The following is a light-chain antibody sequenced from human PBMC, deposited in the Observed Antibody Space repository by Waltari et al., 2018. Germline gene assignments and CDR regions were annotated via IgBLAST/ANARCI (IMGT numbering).Light chain of an antibody. J-gene: IGKJ1*01. V-gene: IGKV3-11*01. Sequence: EIVLTQSPATLSLSPGERATPSCRASQTVITYLAWYQQKPGQAPRLRISDASNRVPGIPARFSGSGSGTDFTLTISSLEPEDFAVYYCQQRYYWPPWTFGQGTKVELK. CDR3: QQRYYWPPWT. CDR2: DAS. CDR1: QTVITY.